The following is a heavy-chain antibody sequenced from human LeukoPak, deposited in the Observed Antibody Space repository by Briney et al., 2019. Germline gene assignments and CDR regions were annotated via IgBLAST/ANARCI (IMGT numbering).Heavy chain of an antibody. CDR1: GFTFSSYG. V-gene: IGHV4-39*07. J-gene: IGHJ4*02. Sequence: LRLSCAASGFTFSSYGMHWVRQPPGKGLEWIGSIYYSGSTYDNPSLKSRVTISVDTSRNQFSLKLSSVTAADTAVYYCARDVSPNGVVDYWGQGTLVTVSS. D-gene: IGHD2-8*01. CDR2: IYYSGST. CDR3: ARDVSPNGVVDY.